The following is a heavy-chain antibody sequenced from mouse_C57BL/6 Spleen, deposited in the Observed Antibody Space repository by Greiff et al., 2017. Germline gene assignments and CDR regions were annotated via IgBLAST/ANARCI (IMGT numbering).Heavy chain of an antibody. J-gene: IGHJ2*01. CDR1: GFTFSSYA. D-gene: IGHD3-2*02. Sequence: EVQLVESGGGLVKPGGSLKLSCAASGFTFSSYAMSWVRQTPEKRLEWVATISDGGSYTYYPDNVKGRFTISRDNAKNNLYLQMSQLKSEDTAMYYCARETKTAQVFSFDYWGQGTTLTVSS. CDR3: ARETKTAQVFSFDY. CDR2: ISDGGSYT. V-gene: IGHV5-4*01.